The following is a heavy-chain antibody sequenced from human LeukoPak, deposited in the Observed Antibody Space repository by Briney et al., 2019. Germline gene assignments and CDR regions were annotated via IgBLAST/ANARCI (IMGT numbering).Heavy chain of an antibody. J-gene: IGHJ3*02. CDR2: IFYSGST. CDR1: GFTFSSYE. D-gene: IGHD3-10*01. Sequence: KTGGSLRLSCVASGFTFSSYEMNWIRQPPGKGLEWIGNIFYSGSTYYSPSLRSRVTISLDTSRNQFSLKLNSVTAADTAVYYCAKSNGYGLVDIWGQGTMVTVSS. V-gene: IGHV4-59*12. CDR3: AKSNGYGLVDI.